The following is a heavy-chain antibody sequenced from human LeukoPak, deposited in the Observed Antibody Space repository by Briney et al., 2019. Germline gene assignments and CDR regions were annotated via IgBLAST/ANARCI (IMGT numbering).Heavy chain of an antibody. CDR2: SDPEDGET. CDR1: GYTLTELS. Sequence: EASVKVSCKVSGYTLTELSMHWVRQAPGKGLEWMGGSDPEDGETIYAQKFQGRVTMTEDTSTDTAYMELSSLRSEDTAVYYCATSGWYYFDYGGQGTLVTVPP. D-gene: IGHD6-19*01. CDR3: ATSGWYYFDY. J-gene: IGHJ4*02. V-gene: IGHV1-24*01.